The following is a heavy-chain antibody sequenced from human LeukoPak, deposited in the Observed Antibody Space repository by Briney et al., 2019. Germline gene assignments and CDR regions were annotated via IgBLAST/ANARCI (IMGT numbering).Heavy chain of an antibody. CDR1: GGSISSSSYY. Sequence: SETLSLTCTVSGGSISSSSYYWGWIRQPPGKGLEWIGSIYYSGSTYYNPSLKSRVTISVDTSKNQFSLKLSSVTAADTAVYYCARDGGLYRGVDYWGQGTLVTVSS. CDR2: IYYSGST. CDR3: ARDGGLYRGVDY. V-gene: IGHV4-39*07. J-gene: IGHJ4*02. D-gene: IGHD3-10*01.